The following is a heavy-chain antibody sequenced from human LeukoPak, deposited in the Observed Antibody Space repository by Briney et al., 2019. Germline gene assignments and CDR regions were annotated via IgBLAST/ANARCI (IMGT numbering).Heavy chain of an antibody. J-gene: IGHJ4*02. V-gene: IGHV3-30*02. CDR2: IRYDGNNK. D-gene: IGHD3-10*01. Sequence: PGGSLRLSCAASGFTFSNYGMHWVRQAPGKGLEWVAFIRYDGNNKNYADFVKGRFTISRDNSKNTLYLQMNSLRAEDTAVYYCAKYYYGSGSQRHFDYWGQGTLVTVSS. CDR3: AKYYYGSGSQRHFDY. CDR1: GFTFSNYG.